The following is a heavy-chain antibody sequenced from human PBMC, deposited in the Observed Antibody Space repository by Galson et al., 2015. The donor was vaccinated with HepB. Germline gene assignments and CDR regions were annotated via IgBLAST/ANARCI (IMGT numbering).Heavy chain of an antibody. Sequence: SETLSLTCSVSHGSINNYYWSWIRQSPGNRLEWIGYIYYNGDTNYNPSLGYRDGMSVDTSINQVSLWLTSVTAADTAVYYCARHPGRGSVGYAFDLWGQGTLVTVSA. J-gene: IGHJ4*02. D-gene: IGHD2-2*01. V-gene: IGHV4-59*08. CDR1: HGSINNYY. CDR3: ARHPGRGSVGYAFDL. CDR2: IYYNGDT.